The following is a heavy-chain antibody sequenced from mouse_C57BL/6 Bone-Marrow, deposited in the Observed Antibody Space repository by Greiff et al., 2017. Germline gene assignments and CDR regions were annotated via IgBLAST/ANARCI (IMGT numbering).Heavy chain of an antibody. Sequence: VQLQQSGAELVKPGASVKLSCTASGFNIKDYYMHWVKQRTEQGLEWIGRIDPEDGETKYAPNFQGKATITADTSSNTAYLQLRSLTSEDTAVYYCARSPTVAPYYFDYWGQGTTLTVSS. D-gene: IGHD1-1*01. J-gene: IGHJ2*01. V-gene: IGHV14-2*01. CDR2: IDPEDGET. CDR1: GFNIKDYY. CDR3: ARSPTVAPYYFDY.